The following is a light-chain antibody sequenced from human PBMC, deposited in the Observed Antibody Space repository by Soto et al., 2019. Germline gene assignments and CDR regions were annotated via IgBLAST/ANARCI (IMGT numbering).Light chain of an antibody. CDR2: GAS. CDR1: QSVSSN. Sequence: EIGMTHSPAALSVSPRERATLSCRASQSVSSNLAWYQQKPGQAPRLLIYGASNRATGIPDRFSGSGSGTDFPLTISRLEPEDIAVYYCQPSRSSGTFGQGTKAAIK. J-gene: IGKJ1*01. CDR3: QPSRSSGT. V-gene: IGKV3-20*01.